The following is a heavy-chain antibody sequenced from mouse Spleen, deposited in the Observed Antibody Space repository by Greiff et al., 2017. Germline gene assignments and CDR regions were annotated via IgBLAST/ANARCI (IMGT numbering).Heavy chain of an antibody. CDR3: ARLGGLRRDAWFAY. V-gene: IGHV5-9-3*01. D-gene: IGHD2-2*01. CDR1: GFTFSSYA. CDR2: ISSGGSYT. Sequence: EVQVVESGGGLVKPGGSLKLSCAASGFTFSSYAMSWVRQTPEKRLEWVATISSGGSYTYYPDSVKGRFTISRDNAKNTLYLQMSSLRSEDTAMYYCARLGGLRRDAWFAYWGQGTLVTVSA. J-gene: IGHJ3*01.